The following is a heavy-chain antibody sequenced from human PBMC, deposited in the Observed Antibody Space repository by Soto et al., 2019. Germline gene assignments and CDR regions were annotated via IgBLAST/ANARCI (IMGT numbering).Heavy chain of an antibody. CDR2: IIPILDTT. J-gene: IGHJ4*02. V-gene: IGHV1-69*01. Sequence: QVQVVQSGAEVKKPGSSVRVSCKASGGTSSSYAITWMRQAPGQGLEWMGGIIPILDTTDYAQKFQGRVTFTSDESTTTVYMEMSSLTSEDPAVYYCARVGPTVNRRFDFWGQGTLVTVSS. CDR1: GGTSSSYA. CDR3: ARVGPTVNRRFDF. D-gene: IGHD4-4*01.